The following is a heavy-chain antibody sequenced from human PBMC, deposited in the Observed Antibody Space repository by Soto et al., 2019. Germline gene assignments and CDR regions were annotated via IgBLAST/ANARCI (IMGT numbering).Heavy chain of an antibody. CDR2: MNPNSGNT. CDR1: GYTFISYD. Sequence: ASVKVSCKASGYTFISYDINWVRQATGQGLEWMGWMNPNSGNTGYAQKCQGRVTMTRNTSISTAYMELSSLRSEDTAVYYCARVSSHTIFGVSHYYYYGMDVWGQGTTVTSP. J-gene: IGHJ6*02. CDR3: ARVSSHTIFGVSHYYYYGMDV. V-gene: IGHV1-8*01. D-gene: IGHD3-3*01.